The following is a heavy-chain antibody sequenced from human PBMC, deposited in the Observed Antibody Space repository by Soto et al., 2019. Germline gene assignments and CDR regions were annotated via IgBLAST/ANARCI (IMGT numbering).Heavy chain of an antibody. CDR1: GGTFSSYA. CDR2: IIPILGIA. J-gene: IGHJ6*02. V-gene: IGHV1-69*10. CDR3: ARVGYYYDSSGYYYYYYGMDV. Sequence: SVKVSCKASGGTFSSYAISWVRQAPGQGLEWMGGIIPILGIANYAQKFQGRVTITADKSTSTAYMELSSLRSEDTAVYYCARVGYYYDSSGYYYYYYGMDVWGQGTTVTVSS. D-gene: IGHD3-22*01.